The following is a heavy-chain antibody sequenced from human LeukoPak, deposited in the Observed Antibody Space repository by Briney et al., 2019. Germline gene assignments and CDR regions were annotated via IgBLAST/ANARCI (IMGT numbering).Heavy chain of an antibody. CDR2: IYNGDST. Sequence: PGGSLRLSCAASGFIVSSNYMSWVRQAPGKGLEWVSLIYNGDSTYYADSVKGRFTISRDNSKNTLYLQMYSLRAEDTAVYYCAELGITMIGGVWGKGTTVTISS. CDR1: GFIVSSNY. J-gene: IGHJ6*04. CDR3: AELGITMIGGV. D-gene: IGHD3-10*02. V-gene: IGHV3-53*01.